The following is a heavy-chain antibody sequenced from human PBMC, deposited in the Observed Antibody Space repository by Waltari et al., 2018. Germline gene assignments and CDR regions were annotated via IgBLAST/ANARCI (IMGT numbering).Heavy chain of an antibody. CDR2: ISVCGGST. V-gene: IGHV3-23*01. CDR1: GFTFSSYA. J-gene: IGHJ4*02. Sequence: EVQLLESGGGLVQPGGSLRLSCAASGFTFSSYAMSWVRQAPGKGLEWVSAISVCGGSTYYADSVKGRFTSSRDNSKNTLYLQMNSLRAEDTAVYYCANEYSSSRYFDYWGQGTLVTVSS. D-gene: IGHD6-6*01. CDR3: ANEYSSSRYFDY.